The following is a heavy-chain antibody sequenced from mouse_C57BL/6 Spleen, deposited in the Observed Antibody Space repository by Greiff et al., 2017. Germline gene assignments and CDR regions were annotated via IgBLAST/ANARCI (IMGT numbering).Heavy chain of an antibody. D-gene: IGHD1-1*01. Sequence: VQLQQSGAELVRPGSSVKLSCKASGYTFTSYWMHWVKQRPIQGLEWIGNIDPSDSETHYNQKFKDKATLTVDKSSSTAYMQLSSLTSEDSAVYYCARDCSRDYYAMDYWGQGTSVTVSS. CDR2: IDPSDSET. V-gene: IGHV1-52*01. CDR3: ARDCSRDYYAMDY. CDR1: GYTFTSYW. J-gene: IGHJ4*01.